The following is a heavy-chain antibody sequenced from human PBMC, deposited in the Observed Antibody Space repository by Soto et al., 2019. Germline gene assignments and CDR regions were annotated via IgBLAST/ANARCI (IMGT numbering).Heavy chain of an antibody. Sequence: SETLSLTCTVSGDSISTSGYYWGWVRQPPGKGLEWVGTIYYSGSTYYNPSLKSRVTISIHTSENQFSLKLTSVTAADTAVYYCARLGGVVAASDFDYWGQVTLVTVS. CDR3: ARLGGVVAASDFDY. CDR1: GDSISTSGYY. V-gene: IGHV4-39*01. CDR2: IYYSGST. D-gene: IGHD2-15*01. J-gene: IGHJ4*02.